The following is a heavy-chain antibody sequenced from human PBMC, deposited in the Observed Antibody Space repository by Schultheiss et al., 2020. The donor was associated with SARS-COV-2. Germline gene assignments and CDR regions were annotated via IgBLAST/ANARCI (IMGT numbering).Heavy chain of an antibody. CDR3: ARDRLMTRSGYNWFDP. CDR1: GYTFTSYD. Sequence: ASVKVSCKASGYTFTSYDINWVRQATGQGLEWMGWMNPNSGNTGYAQKLQGRVTMTTDTSTSTAYMELRSLRSDDTAVYYCARDRLMTRSGYNWFDPWGQGTLVTVSS. CDR2: MNPNSGNT. J-gene: IGHJ5*02. V-gene: IGHV1-8*01. D-gene: IGHD3-9*01.